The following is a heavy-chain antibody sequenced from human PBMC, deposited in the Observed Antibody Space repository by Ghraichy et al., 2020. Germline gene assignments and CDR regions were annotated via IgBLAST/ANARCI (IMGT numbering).Heavy chain of an antibody. Sequence: GESLNISCAVSGFTFGAYWMSWVRQAPGKGLEWVANIKEDGSEKYYVESVKGRFTISRDNTKNSLYLQMNSLRAEDTAVYYCARDPGTGCSGETCYPVGYWGQGTLVTVSS. J-gene: IGHJ4*02. CDR2: IKEDGSEK. CDR1: GFTFGAYW. V-gene: IGHV3-7*03. D-gene: IGHD2-15*01. CDR3: ARDPGTGCSGETCYPVGY.